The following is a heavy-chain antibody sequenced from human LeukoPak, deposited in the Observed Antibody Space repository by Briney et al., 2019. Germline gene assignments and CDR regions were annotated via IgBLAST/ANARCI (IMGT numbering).Heavy chain of an antibody. Sequence: PSETLSLTCTVSGGSIGSHYWSWIRQPAGKGLEWIGHISTSGSANYNPSLKSRVTISVDTSKNQFSLKLSSVTAADTAVYYCARGWGRIAARPRYFDYWGQGTLVTVSS. CDR3: ARGWGRIAARPRYFDY. D-gene: IGHD6-6*01. J-gene: IGHJ4*02. CDR2: ISTSGSA. CDR1: GGSIGSHY. V-gene: IGHV4-4*07.